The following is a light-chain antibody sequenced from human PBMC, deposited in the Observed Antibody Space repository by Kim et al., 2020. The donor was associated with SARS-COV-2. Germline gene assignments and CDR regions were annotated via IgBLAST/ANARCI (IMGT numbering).Light chain of an antibody. CDR1: QSGSSSY. CDR2: GAS. CDR3: QQYGNSPHT. Sequence: SPGESATLSCRASQSGSSSYLAWYQQKPGQAPRLLIYGASSRATGVPDRFSGSGSGTDFTLTITRLEPEDFAVYYCQQYGNSPHTFGQGTKVDIK. V-gene: IGKV3-20*01. J-gene: IGKJ1*01.